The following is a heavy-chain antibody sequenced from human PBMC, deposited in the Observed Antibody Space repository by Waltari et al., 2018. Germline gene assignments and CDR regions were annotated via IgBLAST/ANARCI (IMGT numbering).Heavy chain of an antibody. Sequence: QRHASGPALFQLSHTLYTTCPVPGVSTGSGVYYWSCPRQPPGKGLEWIGYIYYSGSTYYNPSLKSRVTISVDTSKNQFSLKLSSVTAADTAVYDCASSTVTTNYFDDWGQGTLVTVSS. CDR3: ASSTVTTNYFDD. J-gene: IGHJ4*02. CDR1: GVSTGSGVYY. CDR2: IYYSGST. V-gene: IGHV4-30-4*08. D-gene: IGHD4-17*01.